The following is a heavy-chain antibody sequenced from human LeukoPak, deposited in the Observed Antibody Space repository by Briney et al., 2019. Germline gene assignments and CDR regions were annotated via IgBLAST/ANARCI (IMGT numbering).Heavy chain of an antibody. CDR3: ARGGSGSYVVY. J-gene: IGHJ4*02. D-gene: IGHD3-10*01. Sequence: ASVKVSCKASGYTFTNYGISWVRQAPGQGLEWMAWISTYNDNTNYARKFQGRVTMTTDTSTNTAYMELRSLRSDDTAVYYCARGGSGSYVVYWGQGTLVTVSS. CDR1: GYTFTNYG. V-gene: IGHV1-18*04. CDR2: ISTYNDNT.